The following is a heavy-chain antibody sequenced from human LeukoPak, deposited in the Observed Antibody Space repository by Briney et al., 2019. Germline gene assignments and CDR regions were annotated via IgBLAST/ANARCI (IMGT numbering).Heavy chain of an antibody. CDR3: ARGEPNYSYFK. Sequence: GGSLRLSCAASGFTFNRYWMHWVRQAPGKGLVWVSRINNVGSSTVYADSVKGRFTISRDNAKNTVYLQMNSLRAEDTAVYYCARGEPNYSYFKWGQGTLVSVSS. CDR1: GFTFNRYW. J-gene: IGHJ4*02. CDR2: INNVGSST. D-gene: IGHD5-18*01. V-gene: IGHV3-74*01.